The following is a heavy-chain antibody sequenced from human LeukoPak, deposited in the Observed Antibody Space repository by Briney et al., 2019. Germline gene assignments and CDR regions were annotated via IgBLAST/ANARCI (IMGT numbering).Heavy chain of an antibody. J-gene: IGHJ3*02. V-gene: IGHV4-30-2*01. CDR2: IYHSGST. CDR3: ARGRTAFDI. Sequence: PSETQSLTCTVSGGSISSGGYYWSWIRQPPGKGLEWIGYIYHSGSTYYNPSLKSRVTISVDRSKNQFSLKLSSVTAADTAVYYCARGRTAFDIWGQGTMVTVSS. CDR1: GGSISSGGYY.